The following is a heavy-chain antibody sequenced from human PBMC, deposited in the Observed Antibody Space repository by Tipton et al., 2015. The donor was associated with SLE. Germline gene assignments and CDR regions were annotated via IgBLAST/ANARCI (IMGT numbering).Heavy chain of an antibody. CDR1: GFSFSRSD. J-gene: IGHJ4*02. D-gene: IGHD2-15*01. Sequence: SLRLSCVASGFSFSRSDIHWVRQAPGKGLEWVSSISSSSSYIYYADSVKGRFTISRDNAKNSLYLQMNSLRAEDTAVYYCASTHCSGGSCYSVYWGQGTLVTVTS. CDR2: ISSSSSYI. V-gene: IGHV3-21*03. CDR3: ASTHCSGGSCYSVY.